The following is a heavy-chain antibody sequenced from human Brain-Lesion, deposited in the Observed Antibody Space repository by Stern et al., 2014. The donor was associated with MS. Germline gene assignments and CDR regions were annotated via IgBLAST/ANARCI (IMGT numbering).Heavy chain of an antibody. Sequence: VQLVESGGGLVQPGGSLRLSCADSGFTFSNYGMHWVSKAQGKGLVWVSRVNNDGRRTSYADSVKGRFTMSRDNAKNTLYLQMNSLRVEDTAIYYCARGERWFDSWGQGTLVTVSS. CDR2: VNNDGRRT. J-gene: IGHJ5*01. CDR3: ARGERWFDS. D-gene: IGHD3-10*01. V-gene: IGHV3-74*02. CDR1: GFTFSNYG.